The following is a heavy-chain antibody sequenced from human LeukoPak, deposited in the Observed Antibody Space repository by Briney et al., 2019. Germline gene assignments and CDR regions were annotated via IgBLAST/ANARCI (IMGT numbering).Heavy chain of an antibody. Sequence: TSVKVSCKASGFTFTSSAMHRVRQARGQRLEWIGWIVVGSGNTNYAQKFQERVTITRDMSTSTAYMELSRLRSEETAVYYCAALIRVRGVIIWDYWGQGTLVTVSS. V-gene: IGHV1-58*02. CDR2: IVVGSGNT. CDR3: AALIRVRGVIIWDY. D-gene: IGHD3-10*01. J-gene: IGHJ4*02. CDR1: GFTFTSSA.